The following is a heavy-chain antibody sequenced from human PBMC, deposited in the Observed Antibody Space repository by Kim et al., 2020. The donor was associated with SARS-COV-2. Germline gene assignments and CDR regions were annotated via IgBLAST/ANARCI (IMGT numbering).Heavy chain of an antibody. CDR1: GGTFSSYA. CDR2: IIPILGIA. Sequence: SVKVSCKASGGTFSSYAISWVRQAPGQGLEWMGRIIPILGIANYAQKFQGRVAITADKSTSTAYMELSSLRSEDTAVYYCARDQDGSGWYYFDYWGQGT. V-gene: IGHV1-69*04. J-gene: IGHJ4*02. D-gene: IGHD6-19*01. CDR3: ARDQDGSGWYYFDY.